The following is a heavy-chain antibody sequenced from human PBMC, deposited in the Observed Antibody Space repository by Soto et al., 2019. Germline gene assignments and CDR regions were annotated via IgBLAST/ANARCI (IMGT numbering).Heavy chain of an antibody. V-gene: IGHV4-4*07. J-gene: IGHJ4*02. Sequence: PSETLSLTCIVSGDSMTKYYWSWLRQPAGKGLEWIGRVYMSGSTNYNPSLKSRVTMSIGTSNNHFSLDLKSVTAADTAVYYCARTVGAAYYFDFWGQGALVTVSS. CDR2: VYMSGST. CDR3: ARTVGAAYYFDF. CDR1: GDSMTKYY. D-gene: IGHD1-26*01.